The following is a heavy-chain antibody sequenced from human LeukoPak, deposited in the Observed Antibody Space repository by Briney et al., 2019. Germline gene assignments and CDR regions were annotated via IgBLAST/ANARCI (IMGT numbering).Heavy chain of an antibody. CDR2: IKQDESEK. D-gene: IGHD3-3*01. J-gene: IGHJ6*02. V-gene: IGHV3-7*01. CDR1: GFTFSSYW. Sequence: PGGSLRLSCAASGFTFSSYWMSWVRQAPGKGLEWVANIKQDESEKYYVDSVKGRFTISRDNAKNSLYLQMNSLRAEDTAVYYCAREARSRFLEWYTHYYYGMDVWGQGTTVTVSS. CDR3: AREARSRFLEWYTHYYYGMDV.